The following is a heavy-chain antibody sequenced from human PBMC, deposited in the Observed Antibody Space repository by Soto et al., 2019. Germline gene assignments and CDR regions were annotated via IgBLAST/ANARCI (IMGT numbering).Heavy chain of an antibody. Sequence: GGSLRLSCAASGFTFSSYSMNWVRQAPGKGLEWVSSISSSSSYIYYADSVKGRFTISRDNAKNSLYLQMNSLRAEDTAVYYCARDGVLVAKIWIDNFDYWGQGTLVTVSS. CDR2: ISSSSSYI. V-gene: IGHV3-21*01. CDR1: GFTFSSYS. D-gene: IGHD1-1*01. CDR3: ARDGVLVAKIWIDNFDY. J-gene: IGHJ4*02.